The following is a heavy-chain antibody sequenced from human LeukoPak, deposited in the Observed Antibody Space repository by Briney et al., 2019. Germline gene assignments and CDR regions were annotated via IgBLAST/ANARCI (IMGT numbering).Heavy chain of an antibody. V-gene: IGHV3-7*01. CDR3: ARCRSVTTVAFDI. CDR2: IKQDGSEK. D-gene: IGHD4-17*01. J-gene: IGHJ3*02. CDR1: GFTFSSYW. Sequence: PGGSLRLSCAASGFTFSSYWMSWVRQAPGKGLEWVANIKQDGSEKYYVDSVKGRFTISRDNAKNSLYLQMNSLRAEDTAVYYCARCRSVTTVAFDIWGQGTMVTVSS.